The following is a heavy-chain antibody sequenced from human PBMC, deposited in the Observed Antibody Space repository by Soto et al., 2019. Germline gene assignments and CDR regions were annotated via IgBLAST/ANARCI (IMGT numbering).Heavy chain of an antibody. D-gene: IGHD3-16*02. CDR3: ARARSNYDYVWGSYRYTPPFDY. Sequence: ASVKVSCKASGGTFSSYAISWVRQAPGQGLEWMGGIIPIFGTANYAQKFQGRVTITADESTSTAYMELSSLRSEDTAVYYCARARSNYDYVWGSYRYTPPFDYWGQGTLVTVSS. V-gene: IGHV1-69*13. J-gene: IGHJ4*02. CDR1: GGTFSSYA. CDR2: IIPIFGTA.